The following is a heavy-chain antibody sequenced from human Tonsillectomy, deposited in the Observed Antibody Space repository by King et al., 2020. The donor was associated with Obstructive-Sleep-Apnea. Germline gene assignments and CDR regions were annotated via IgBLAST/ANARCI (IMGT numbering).Heavy chain of an antibody. CDR3: TRIPLRITIFGVVTPFDY. Sequence: DVQLVESGGGLVQPGRSLRLSCTASGFTFGDYAMSWFRQAPGKGLEWVGFIRSKAYGGTTEYAASVKGRFTISRDDSKSIAYLQMNSLKTEDTAVYYCTRIPLRITIFGVVTPFDYWGQGTLVTVSS. V-gene: IGHV3-49*03. D-gene: IGHD3-3*01. CDR1: GFTFGDYA. CDR2: IRSKAYGGTT. J-gene: IGHJ4*02.